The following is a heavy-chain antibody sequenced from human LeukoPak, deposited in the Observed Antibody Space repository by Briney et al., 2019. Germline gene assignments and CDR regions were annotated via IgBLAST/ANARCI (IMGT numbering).Heavy chain of an antibody. D-gene: IGHD5-12*01. CDR1: SGSISLYY. CDR3: ARVNDSGSVL. V-gene: IGHV4-59*07. J-gene: IGHJ3*01. Sequence: SDTLSLICTVCSGSISLYYWRWTRRPPEKAREWIAYIYYSGTTSYNPSLKSRVTISADTSKSQFSLKLSSVTAADTAVYYCARVNDSGSVLWGPGTMVTVSS. CDR2: IYYSGTT.